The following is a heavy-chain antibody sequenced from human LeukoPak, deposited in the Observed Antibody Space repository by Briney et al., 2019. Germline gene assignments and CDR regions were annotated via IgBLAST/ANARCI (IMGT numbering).Heavy chain of an antibody. J-gene: IGHJ6*03. CDR3: ARDQGSSRYYYYYYMDV. CDR1: GYTFTGYY. D-gene: IGHD6-13*01. CDR2: INPNSGGT. V-gene: IGHV1-2*02. Sequence: GASVKVSCKASGYTFTGYYMHWVRQAPGQGLEWMGWINPNSGGTNYAQKFQGRVTMTRDTSISTAYMELSSLRSEDTAVYYCARDQGSSRYYYYYYMDVWGKGTTVTVSS.